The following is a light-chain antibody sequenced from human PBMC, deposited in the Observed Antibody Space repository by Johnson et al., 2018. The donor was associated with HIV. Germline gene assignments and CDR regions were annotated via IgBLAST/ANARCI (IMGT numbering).Light chain of an antibody. V-gene: IGLV1-51*01. Sequence: QAVLTQPPSVSAAPGQRVNISCSGNISNIESYFVSWYQQLPGTSPKLLIYDNNKRPSGIPDRFSGSKSGTSATLGITGLQTGDEADYYCGTWDSSLGAGRVFGTGTKVTVL. CDR2: DNN. J-gene: IGLJ1*01. CDR1: ISNIESYF. CDR3: GTWDSSLGAGRV.